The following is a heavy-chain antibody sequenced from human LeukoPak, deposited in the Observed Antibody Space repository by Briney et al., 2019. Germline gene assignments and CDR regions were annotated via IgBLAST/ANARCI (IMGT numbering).Heavy chain of an antibody. CDR3: ARDEYYDFWSGYFGGGSYGMDV. J-gene: IGHJ6*02. D-gene: IGHD3-3*01. Sequence: ASVKVSCKASGYTFTRYGISWVRQAPGQGLEWMGWISAYNGNTNYAQKLQGRVTMTTDTSTSTAYMEPRSLRSDDTAVYYCARDEYYDFWSGYFGGGSYGMDVWGQGTTVTVSS. V-gene: IGHV1-18*01. CDR2: ISAYNGNT. CDR1: GYTFTRYG.